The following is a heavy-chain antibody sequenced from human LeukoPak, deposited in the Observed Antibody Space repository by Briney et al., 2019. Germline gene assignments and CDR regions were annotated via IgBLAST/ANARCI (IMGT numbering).Heavy chain of an antibody. CDR1: GGSISSYY. Sequence: SETLSLTCTVSGGSISSYYWSWIRQPAGKGLEWIGRILTGGNTNYNPSLKSPVTISGDRSKNQFSLKLSSVTAADTAVYYCARVGDSATYFDYWGQGTLVTVSS. CDR2: ILTGGNT. D-gene: IGHD2-21*02. CDR3: ARVGDSATYFDY. V-gene: IGHV4-4*07. J-gene: IGHJ4*02.